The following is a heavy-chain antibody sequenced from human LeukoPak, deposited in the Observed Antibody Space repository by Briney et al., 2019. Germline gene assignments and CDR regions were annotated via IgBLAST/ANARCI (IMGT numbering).Heavy chain of an antibody. D-gene: IGHD4-23*01. V-gene: IGHV4-30-4*01. Sequence: KSSQTLSLTCTVSGGSISSGDYYWSWIRQPPGKGLEWIGYIYYSGSTYYNPSLKSRVTISVDTSKNQFSLKLSSVTAADTAVYYCARGRYGGNSGLFDYWGQGTLVTVSS. CDR3: ARGRYGGNSGLFDY. CDR1: GGSISSGDYY. CDR2: IYYSGST. J-gene: IGHJ4*02.